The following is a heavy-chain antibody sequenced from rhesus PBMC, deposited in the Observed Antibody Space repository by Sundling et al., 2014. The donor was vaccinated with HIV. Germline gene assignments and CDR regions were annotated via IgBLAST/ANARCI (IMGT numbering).Heavy chain of an antibody. V-gene: IGHV3-136*01. CDR1: GFTFSSYG. Sequence: EVQLVESGGGLVQSGGSLRLSCAASGFTFSSYGMAWVRQAPGKGLEWVSSISSASAYTYYADSVKGRFTISRDNAKNSPSLQMNSLRAEDTAVYYCTSEWNYFDYWGQGVLVTVSS. CDR2: ISSASAYT. CDR3: TSEWNYFDY. J-gene: IGHJ4*01.